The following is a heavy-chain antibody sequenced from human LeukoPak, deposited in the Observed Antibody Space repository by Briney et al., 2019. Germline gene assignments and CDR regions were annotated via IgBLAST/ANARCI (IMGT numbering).Heavy chain of an antibody. CDR3: ARLHSTHSSNS. CDR1: GGSVSSGPYY. D-gene: IGHD6-13*01. V-gene: IGHV4-39*01. J-gene: IGHJ4*02. CDR2: IYSSGST. Sequence: SETLSLTCTVSGGSVSSGPYYRGWIRQPPGKGLEWIGSIYSSGSTYYNPSLKSRVTISVDTSKNQFSLRLSSVTAADTAVYYCARLHSTHSSNSWGQGTLVTVSS.